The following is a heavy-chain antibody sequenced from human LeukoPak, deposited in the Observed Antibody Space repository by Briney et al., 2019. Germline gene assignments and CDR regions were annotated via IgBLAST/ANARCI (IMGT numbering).Heavy chain of an antibody. V-gene: IGHV3-23*01. D-gene: IGHD3-22*01. J-gene: IGHJ4*02. Sequence: PGGSLRLSCAASGFIFSSYAMGWVRQAPGKGLEWVSAISGSGDSTYYADSVKGRFTISRDNSKNTLYLQMNSLRAEDTAVYYCARGPQKNGHSSGYPGYFDYWGQGTLVTVSS. CDR2: ISGSGDST. CDR1: GFIFSSYA. CDR3: ARGPQKNGHSSGYPGYFDY.